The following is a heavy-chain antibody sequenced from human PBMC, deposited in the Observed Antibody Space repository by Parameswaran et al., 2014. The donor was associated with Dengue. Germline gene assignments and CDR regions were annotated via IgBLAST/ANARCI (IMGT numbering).Heavy chain of an antibody. Sequence: VRQAPGKGLEWVAVISYDGSNKYYADSVKGRFTISRDNSKNTLYLQMNSLRAEDTAVYYCAKDATLDIWGQGDNGHRLL. J-gene: IGHJ3*02. CDR3: AKDATLDI. CDR2: ISYDGSNK. V-gene: IGHV3-30*18.